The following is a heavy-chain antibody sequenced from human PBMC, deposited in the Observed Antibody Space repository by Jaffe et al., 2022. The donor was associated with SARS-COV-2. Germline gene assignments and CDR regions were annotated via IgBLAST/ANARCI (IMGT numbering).Heavy chain of an antibody. CDR3: ARSRLSGYGLDV. CDR2: ISTSGSTL. D-gene: IGHD1-26*01. Sequence: QVQLVESGGGLVKPGGSLRLSCAASGFTFSDYYMNWIRQAPGKGLEWISYISTSGSTLYYADSVKGRFTISRDNAQNSVYLQMNSLRAEDTAVYYCARSRLSGYGLDVWGQGTTVTVSS. V-gene: IGHV3-11*01. J-gene: IGHJ6*02. CDR1: GFTFSDYY.